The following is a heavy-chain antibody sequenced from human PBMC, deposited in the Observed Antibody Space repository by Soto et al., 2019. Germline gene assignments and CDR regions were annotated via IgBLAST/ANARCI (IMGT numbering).Heavy chain of an antibody. CDR3: ARTPSSGWDVNWFDP. CDR1: GFSLSTSGMC. CDR2: IDWDDDK. D-gene: IGHD6-19*01. J-gene: IGHJ5*02. Sequence: SGPTLVNPTQTLTLTCTFSGFSLSTSGMCVSWIRQPPGKALEWLARIDWDDDKYYSTSLKTRLTISKDTSKNQVVLTMTNMDPVDTATYYCARTPSSGWDVNWFDPWGQGTLVTVSS. V-gene: IGHV2-70*11.